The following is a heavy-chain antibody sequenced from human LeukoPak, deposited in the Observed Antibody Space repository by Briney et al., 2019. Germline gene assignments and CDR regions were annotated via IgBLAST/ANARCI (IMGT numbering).Heavy chain of an antibody. J-gene: IGHJ4*02. CDR1: GYTFTSYA. CDR3: ARILYSSGWYGLVGATDY. CDR2: INAGNGNT. Sequence: ASVKVSCKASGYTFTSYAMHWVRQAAGQRLEWMGWINAGNGNTKYSQKFQGRVTITRDTSASTAYMELSSLRSEDTAVYYCARILYSSGWYGLVGATDYWGQGTLVTVSS. V-gene: IGHV1-3*01. D-gene: IGHD6-19*01.